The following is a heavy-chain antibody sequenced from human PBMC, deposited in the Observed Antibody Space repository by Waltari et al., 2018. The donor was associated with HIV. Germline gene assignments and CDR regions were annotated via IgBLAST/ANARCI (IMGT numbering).Heavy chain of an antibody. Sequence: EVQLLESGGGLVQPGGSLRLSCAASGFTFSSYAMRWVRQAPGKGLEWVSAISGSGGSTYYADSVKGLFTISRDNAKNTLYLQMNSLRAEDTAVYYFAKELPPGIAVAGTGYFDYWGQGTLVTVSS. CDR3: AKELPPGIAVAGTGYFDY. V-gene: IGHV3-23*01. CDR2: ISGSGGST. D-gene: IGHD6-19*01. CDR1: GFTFSSYA. J-gene: IGHJ4*02.